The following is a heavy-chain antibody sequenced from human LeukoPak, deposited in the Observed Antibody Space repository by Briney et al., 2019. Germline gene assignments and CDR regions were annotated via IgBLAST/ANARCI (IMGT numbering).Heavy chain of an antibody. CDR1: VGSLSSYY. CDR2: IYYSGST. V-gene: IGHV4-59*13. CDR3: ARVVPAAMFDY. Sequence: SETLSLTRTVSVGSLSSYYWSWIRQPPAKGLEWMGYIYYSGSTNYTPSLKSRVTISVDTSKSQFSLKLSSVTAADTAVYYCARVVPAAMFDYWGQGTLVTVSS. J-gene: IGHJ4*02. D-gene: IGHD2-2*01.